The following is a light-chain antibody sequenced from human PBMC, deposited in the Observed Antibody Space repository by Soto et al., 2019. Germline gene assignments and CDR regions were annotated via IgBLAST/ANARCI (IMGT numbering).Light chain of an antibody. V-gene: IGKV1-39*01. CDR2: AAS. CDR3: QQSYTTLFT. J-gene: IGKJ3*01. CDR1: QSIDNY. Sequence: DIQMTQSPSSLSASVGDRVTITCRTSQSIDNYLNWYQQKPGKAPKLLMFAASTLQSGVPSRFSGSGSKTDYNLTICSLQPEDLATYYCQQSYTTLFTFGPGTKVDLK.